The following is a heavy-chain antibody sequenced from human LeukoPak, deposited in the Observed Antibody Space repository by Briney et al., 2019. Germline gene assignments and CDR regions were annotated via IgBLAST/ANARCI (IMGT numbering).Heavy chain of an antibody. Sequence: ASLSLSSTPSGYTFTIYGISSVRQVPRQRLWWMGWISAYNGNRNYAQNLQGRVTMTTDTSTSTAYMELRTLRSDDTAVYCCARDESRGPYYFDRWGQGTLVTVSS. CDR1: GYTFTIYG. V-gene: IGHV1-18*01. CDR3: ARDESRGPYYFDR. CDR2: ISAYNGNR. J-gene: IGHJ4*02.